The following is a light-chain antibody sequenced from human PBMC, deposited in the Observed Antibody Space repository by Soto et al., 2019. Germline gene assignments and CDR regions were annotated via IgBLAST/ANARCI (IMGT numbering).Light chain of an antibody. CDR2: AAS. CDR3: QKYNSAPRT. V-gene: IGKV1-27*01. Sequence: DLEMTQSPSSLSSSLGDSVTITCRASQGIANYLAWYQHKPGKVPNLLIYAASTLQSGVPYRLSGGGSGTDFTLTISSLQPEDVATYYCQKYNSAPRTCGQGTKVDIK. CDR1: QGIANY. J-gene: IGKJ1*01.